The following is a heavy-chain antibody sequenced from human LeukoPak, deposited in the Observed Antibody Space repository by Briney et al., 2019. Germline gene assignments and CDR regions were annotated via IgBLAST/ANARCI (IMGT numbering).Heavy chain of an antibody. CDR3: ARRDYGGKHFDY. J-gene: IGHJ4*02. D-gene: IGHD4-23*01. CDR2: IYPGDSDT. V-gene: IGHV5-51*01. Sequence: GESLKISCKGSGYSFTSYWIAWVRQMPGKVLEWMGIIYPGDSDTRYSPSLQGQVIISADKSISTAYLQLSSLKASDTAMYYCARRDYGGKHFDYWGQGTLVTVSS. CDR1: GYSFTSYW.